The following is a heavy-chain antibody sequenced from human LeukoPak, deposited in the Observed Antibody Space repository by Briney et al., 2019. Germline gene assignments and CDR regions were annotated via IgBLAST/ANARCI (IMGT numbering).Heavy chain of an antibody. CDR3: ARVRDAFDI. J-gene: IGHJ3*02. CDR2: IKQDGSEK. V-gene: IGHV3-7*03. Sequence: PGGSLRLSCAASGFTSSSYWMSWVRQAPGKGLEWVANIKQDGSEKYYVDSVKGRFTISRDNAKNSLYLQMNSLRAEDTAVYYCARVRDAFDIWGQGTMVTVSS. CDR1: GFTSSSYW.